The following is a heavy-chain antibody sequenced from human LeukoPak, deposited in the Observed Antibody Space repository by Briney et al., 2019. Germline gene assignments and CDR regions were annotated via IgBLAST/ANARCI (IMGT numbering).Heavy chain of an antibody. Sequence: SETLSLTCTVSGGSISSYYWSWIRQPPGKGLEWIGYIYYSGSTNYNPSLKSRVTISVDTSKNQFSLKLSSVTAADTAVYYCARGDLWFGELSRFGPWGQGTLVTVSS. D-gene: IGHD3-10*01. CDR2: IYYSGST. V-gene: IGHV4-59*01. J-gene: IGHJ5*02. CDR1: GGSISSYY. CDR3: ARGDLWFGELSRFGP.